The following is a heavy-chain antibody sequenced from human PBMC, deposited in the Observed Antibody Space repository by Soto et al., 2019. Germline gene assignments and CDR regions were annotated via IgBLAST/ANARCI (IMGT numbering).Heavy chain of an antibody. J-gene: IGHJ4*02. D-gene: IGHD5-12*01. CDR2: VWSNGNLK. Sequence: QVQLVESGGGVVQPGGSLRLSCAASGFTFDAYGFHWVRQAPGKRLEWVAVVWSNGNLKYYADSVKGRFTISRDSSKSLLNLQMISLRADDTAVYYCARIQLATIMALDYWSQGTLVTVSS. CDR1: GFTFDAYG. CDR3: ARIQLATIMALDY. V-gene: IGHV3-33*01.